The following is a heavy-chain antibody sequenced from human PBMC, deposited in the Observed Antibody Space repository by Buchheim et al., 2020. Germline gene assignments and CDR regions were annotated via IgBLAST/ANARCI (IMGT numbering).Heavy chain of an antibody. CDR1: GFTSSDSF. Sequence: QVQLVEFGGGLVKPGGSLRLSCAASGFTSSDSFITWIRQAPGKGLELVSYISRSGSTTYYADSVKGRFTISRDNAKHSLFLQMGSLSAEDTALYYCARLVPNYWYFDLWGHGTL. CDR2: ISRSGSTT. V-gene: IGHV3-11*01. CDR3: ARLVPNYWYFDL. J-gene: IGHJ2*01. D-gene: IGHD5-12*01.